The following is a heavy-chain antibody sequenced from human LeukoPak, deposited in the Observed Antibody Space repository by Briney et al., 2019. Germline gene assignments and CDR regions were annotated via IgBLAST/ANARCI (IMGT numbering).Heavy chain of an antibody. CDR3: RPIDY. V-gene: IGHV3-21*01. J-gene: IGHJ4*02. Sequence: GGSLRLSCAASAFSLSAYNMNWVRQAPGKGLEWVSSISYTGTYIYYADSVKGRFTISRDNAQNSLYLQMNSLYYCVRDRGTYRPIDYWGQGTLVTVSS. D-gene: IGHD1-26*01. CDR2: ISYTGTYI. CDR1: AFSLSAYN.